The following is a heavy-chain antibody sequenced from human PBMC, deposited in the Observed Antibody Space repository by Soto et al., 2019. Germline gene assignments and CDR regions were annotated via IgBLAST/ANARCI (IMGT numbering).Heavy chain of an antibody. J-gene: IGHJ1*01. CDR3: AAPPRY. V-gene: IGHV4-59*01. CDR2: MHESGST. D-gene: IGHD6-6*01. CDR1: GASISSYY. Sequence: SETLSLTCTVSGASISSYYWNWIRQPPWKGLEWIGYMHESGSTSYNPSLKSRVTISVDTSRNQLSLKLISVTAADTAVYYCAAPPRYWGQGILVTVSS.